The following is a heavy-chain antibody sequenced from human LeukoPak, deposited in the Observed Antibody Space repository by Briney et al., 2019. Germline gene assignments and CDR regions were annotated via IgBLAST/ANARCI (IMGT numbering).Heavy chain of an antibody. D-gene: IGHD6-19*01. V-gene: IGHV4-30-4*08. CDR2: IYYSGST. CDR1: GGSISSGDYY. CDR3: ARVLRSGGWPGLFDY. J-gene: IGHJ4*02. Sequence: TSQTLSLTCTVSGGSISSGDYYWSWIRQPPGKGLEWIGYIYYSGSTYYNPSLKSRVTISVDTSKNQFSLKLSSVTAADTAVYYCARVLRSGGWPGLFDYWGQGTLVTVSS.